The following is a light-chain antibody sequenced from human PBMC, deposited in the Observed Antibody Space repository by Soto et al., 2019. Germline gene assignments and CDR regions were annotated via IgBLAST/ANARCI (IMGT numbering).Light chain of an antibody. CDR1: RSVSSY. V-gene: IGKV3-20*01. J-gene: IGKJ4*01. CDR2: DAS. Sequence: EIVLPPSPATLSLSPGESATLSCRASRSVSSYLAWYQQKPGQAPRLLIYDASSRATGIPDRFSGSGSGTDFTLTISRLEPEDFAVYYCQQYGNSPLTFGGGTKVDIK. CDR3: QQYGNSPLT.